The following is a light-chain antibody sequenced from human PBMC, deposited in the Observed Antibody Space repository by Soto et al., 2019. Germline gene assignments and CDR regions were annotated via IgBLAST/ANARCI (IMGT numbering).Light chain of an antibody. J-gene: IGLJ1*01. CDR1: SSDVGPYNY. Sequence: QSALTQPASMSGSPGQSITISCAGTSSDVGPYNYVSWYQQHPGKAPKLMIYDVSNRPSRVSDRFSGSKSGNTASLTISGLQAEDEADYYCCSYSRITTYVFGTGTKLTVL. V-gene: IGLV2-14*03. CDR3: CSYSRITTYV. CDR2: DVS.